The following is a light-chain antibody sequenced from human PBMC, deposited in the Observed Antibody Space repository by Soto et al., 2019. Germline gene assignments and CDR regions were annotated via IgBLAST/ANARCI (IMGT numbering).Light chain of an antibody. CDR2: EVS. J-gene: IGLJ1*01. V-gene: IGLV2-8*01. CDR1: SSDVGYYNY. CDR3: SAYAGRTKFV. Sequence: QSALTQPPSASGSPGQSVTISCTGTSSDVGYYNYVSWYKHHPGKAPKLMIFEVSKRPSGVPDRFSGSKSCNTASLTVSGLQAEDEADYDCSAYAGRTKFVVGPGTKLTVL.